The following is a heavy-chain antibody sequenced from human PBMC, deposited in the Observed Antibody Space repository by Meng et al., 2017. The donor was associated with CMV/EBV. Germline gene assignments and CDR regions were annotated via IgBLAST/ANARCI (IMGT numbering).Heavy chain of an antibody. CDR2: ISSSGSTI. D-gene: IGHD2-2*02. CDR1: GFTFSSYE. J-gene: IGHJ3*02. CDR3: ARHVYRVGAFDI. Sequence: GGSLRLSCAASGFTFSSYEMNWVRQAPGKGLEWVSYISSSGSTIYYADSVKGRFTISRDNAKNSPYLQMNSLRAEDTAVYYCARHVYRVGAFDIWGQGTMVTVSS. V-gene: IGHV3-48*03.